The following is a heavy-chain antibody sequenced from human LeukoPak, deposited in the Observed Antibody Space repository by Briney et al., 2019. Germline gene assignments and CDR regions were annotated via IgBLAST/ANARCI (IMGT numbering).Heavy chain of an antibody. D-gene: IGHD6-19*01. V-gene: IGHV3-33*01. J-gene: IGHJ4*02. CDR2: IWYDGSNK. Sequence: GGSLRLSCAASGFTFSSYGMHWVRQAPGKGLEWVAVIWYDGSNKYYADSVKGRFTISRDNSKNTLYLQMSSLRAEDTAVYYCARDRGGYSSGWYYFDYWGQGTLVTVSS. CDR3: ARDRGGYSSGWYYFDY. CDR1: GFTFSSYG.